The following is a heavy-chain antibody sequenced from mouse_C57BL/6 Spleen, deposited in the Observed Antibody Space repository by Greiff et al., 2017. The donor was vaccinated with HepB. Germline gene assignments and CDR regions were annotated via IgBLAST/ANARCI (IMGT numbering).Heavy chain of an antibody. V-gene: IGHV10-1*01. J-gene: IGHJ2*01. CDR3: VTTVGYYFDY. CDR2: IRSKSNNYAT. D-gene: IGHD1-1*01. Sequence: EVQRVESGGGLVQPKGSLKLSCAASGFSFNTYAMNWVRQAPGKGLEWVARIRSKSNNYATYYADSVKDRFTISRDDSESMLYLQMNNLKTEDTAMYYCVTTVGYYFDYWGQGTTLTVSS. CDR1: GFSFNTYA.